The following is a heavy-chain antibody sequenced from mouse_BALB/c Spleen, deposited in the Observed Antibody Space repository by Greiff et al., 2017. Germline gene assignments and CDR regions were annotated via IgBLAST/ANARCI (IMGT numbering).Heavy chain of an antibody. Sequence: QVQLKESGPGLVAPSQSLSITCTVSGFSLTGYGVNWVRQPPGKGLEWLGMIWGDGSTDYNSALKSRLSISKDNSKSQVFLKMNSLQTDDTARYYCARDRGYYGYVGYYYAMDYWGQGTSVTVSS. CDR1: GFSLTGYG. CDR2: IWGDGST. V-gene: IGHV2-6-7*01. D-gene: IGHD1-2*01. J-gene: IGHJ4*01. CDR3: ARDRGYYGYVGYYYAMDY.